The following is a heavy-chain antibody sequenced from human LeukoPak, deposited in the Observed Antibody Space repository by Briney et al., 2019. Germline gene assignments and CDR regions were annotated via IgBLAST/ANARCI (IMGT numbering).Heavy chain of an antibody. CDR3: AREHSGLDY. Sequence: SQTLSLTCAVSGGSISSGGYSWSWIRQPPGKGLEWIGYIYYSGSTYYNPSLKSRVTISVDTSKNQFSLKLSSVTAADTAVYYCAREHSGLDYWGQGALVTASS. CDR1: GGSISSGGYS. J-gene: IGHJ4*02. CDR2: IYYSGST. V-gene: IGHV4-30-4*07. D-gene: IGHD5-12*01.